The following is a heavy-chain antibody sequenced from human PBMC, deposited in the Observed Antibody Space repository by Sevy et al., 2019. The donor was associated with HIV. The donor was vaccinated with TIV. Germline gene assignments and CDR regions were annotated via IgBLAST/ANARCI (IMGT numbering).Heavy chain of an antibody. CDR2: MNPNSGNT. D-gene: IGHD5-18*01. CDR3: ARGFPATAMVRYYHYGMDV. CDR1: GYTFTSYD. Sequence: ASVKVSCKASGYTFTSYDINWVRQATGQGLEWMGWMNPNSGNTGYAQKFQGRVTMTRNTSISTAYMERSSLRSEDTAVYYCARGFPATAMVRYYHYGMDVWGQGTTVTVSS. J-gene: IGHJ6*02. V-gene: IGHV1-8*01.